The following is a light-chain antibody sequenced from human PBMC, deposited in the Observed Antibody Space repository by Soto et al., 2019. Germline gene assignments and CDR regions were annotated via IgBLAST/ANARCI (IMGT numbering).Light chain of an antibody. CDR3: QQYNNWPLT. V-gene: IGKV3-15*01. J-gene: IGKJ1*01. CDR1: QSLSSD. CDR2: GAS. Sequence: EIVMTQSPATLSVSPGERATLSCRASQSLSSDLAWYQQKVGQAPRLLIYGASTRATGIPARYSGSGSGTEFTLTISSLQSEDFAVYYCQQYNNWPLTFGQGTKVDIK.